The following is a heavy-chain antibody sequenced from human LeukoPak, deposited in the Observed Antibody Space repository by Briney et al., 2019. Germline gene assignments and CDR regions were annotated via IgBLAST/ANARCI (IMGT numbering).Heavy chain of an antibody. CDR2: ISHDGSNK. CDR3: AKSRNYCSGGSCYGANDAFDI. Sequence: GGSLRLSCTVSGFTLSSYEMSWIRQAPGKGLEWVAVISHDGSNKYYADSVKGRFTISRDNSKNTLYLQMNSLRAEDTAVYYCAKSRNYCSGGSCYGANDAFDIWGQGTMVTVSS. D-gene: IGHD2-15*01. J-gene: IGHJ3*02. V-gene: IGHV3-30*18. CDR1: GFTLSSYE.